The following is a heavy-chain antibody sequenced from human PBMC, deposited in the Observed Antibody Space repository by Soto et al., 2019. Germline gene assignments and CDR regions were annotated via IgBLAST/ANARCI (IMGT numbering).Heavy chain of an antibody. Sequence: HPGGSLRLSCEASGFTFSHYAMHWVRQPPGKGLEWVAIIAYDGSNKYYADSGKGRFTISRDNSKDTLYLQMNSLRAEDTAVYYCARGAGAYGGNFSPAFDYWGQGTLVTVSS. CDR2: IAYDGSNK. CDR3: ARGAGAYGGNFSPAFDY. D-gene: IGHD1-26*01. V-gene: IGHV3-30-3*01. CDR1: GFTFSHYA. J-gene: IGHJ4*02.